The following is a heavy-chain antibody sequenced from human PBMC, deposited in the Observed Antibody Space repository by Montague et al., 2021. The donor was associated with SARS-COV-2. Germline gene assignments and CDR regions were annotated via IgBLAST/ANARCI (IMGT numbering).Heavy chain of an antibody. CDR3: ARDGCSGGRCYSSWFDP. D-gene: IGHD2-15*01. J-gene: IGHJ5*02. Sequence: SLRLSCAASGFTFSSYEMNWVRQAPGKGLEWVSYISSSGSTIYYXDSVKGRFTISRDNAKNSLYLQMNSLRAEDTAVYYCARDGCSGGRCYSSWFDPWGQGTLSPSPQ. CDR1: GFTFSSYE. CDR2: ISSSGSTI. V-gene: IGHV3-48*03.